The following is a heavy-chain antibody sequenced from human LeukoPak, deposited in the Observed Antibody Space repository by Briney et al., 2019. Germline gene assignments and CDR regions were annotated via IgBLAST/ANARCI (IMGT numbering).Heavy chain of an antibody. CDR3: ARGSIVGATFDYFDY. D-gene: IGHD1-26*01. CDR1: GYTFTGYY. Sequence: ASVKVSCKASGYTFTGYYIHWVRQAPGQGLEWMGWVNPNSGGTNYAQKFQGRVTMTRDTSISTAYMDLSRLRSDDTAVYYCARGSIVGATFDYFDYWGQGTLVTVSS. CDR2: VNPNSGGT. J-gene: IGHJ4*02. V-gene: IGHV1-2*02.